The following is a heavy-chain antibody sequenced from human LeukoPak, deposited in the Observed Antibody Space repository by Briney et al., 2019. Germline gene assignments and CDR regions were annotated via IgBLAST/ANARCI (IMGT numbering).Heavy chain of an antibody. CDR1: GVSLSAHH. J-gene: IGHJ3*02. Sequence: GGSLRLSCAASGVSLSAHHMDWGREAPGAGLEWVARTRDRARSYTTEYAASVEGSITIARDDYKKSVYLQMNSLKTEDTAVYYCARDAEYLKDGFWFDAFDMWGPGTRVTVSS. CDR3: ARDAEYLKDGFWFDAFDM. V-gene: IGHV3-72*01. D-gene: IGHD3/OR15-3a*01. CDR2: TRDRARSYTT.